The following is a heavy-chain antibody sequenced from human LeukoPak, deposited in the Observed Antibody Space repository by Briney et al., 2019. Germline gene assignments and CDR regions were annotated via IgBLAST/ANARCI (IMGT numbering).Heavy chain of an antibody. J-gene: IGHJ4*02. CDR1: GFTVTSNY. V-gene: IGHV3-7*01. D-gene: IGHD5-12*01. Sequence: GGSLRLSCAASGFTVTSNYMTWVRQAPGKGLEWVANIKQDGSEKYYVDSVKGRFTISRDNAKNSLYLQMNSLRAEDTAVYYCARDGSGYGKFDYWGQGTLVTVSS. CDR2: IKQDGSEK. CDR3: ARDGSGYGKFDY.